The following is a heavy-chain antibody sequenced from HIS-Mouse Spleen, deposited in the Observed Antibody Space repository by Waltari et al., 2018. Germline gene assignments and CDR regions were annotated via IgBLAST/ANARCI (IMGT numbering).Heavy chain of an antibody. D-gene: IGHD7-27*01. CDR1: GGSFSGYY. J-gene: IGHJ2*01. V-gene: IGHV4-34*01. Sequence: QVQLQQWGAGLLKPSETLSLTCAVYGGSFSGYYWSWIRQPPGKGREWIGEINHSGSTNYNPSLKSRVTISVDTSKNQFSLKLSSVTAADTAVYYCARVRTGDPSYWYFDLWGLGTLVTVSS. CDR2: INHSGST. CDR3: ARVRTGDPSYWYFDL.